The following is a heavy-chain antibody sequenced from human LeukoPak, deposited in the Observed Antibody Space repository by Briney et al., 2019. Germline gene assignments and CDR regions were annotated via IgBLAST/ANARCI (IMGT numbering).Heavy chain of an antibody. Sequence: EASVKVSCKASGGTFTSYYMHWVRQAPGQGLEWMGIINPSGGSTSYAQKFQGRVTMTRDTSTSTVYMELGSLRSEDTAVYYCARDKAQRAKGYFDWLRALGYWGQGTLVTVSS. CDR1: GGTFTSYY. CDR3: ARDKAQRAKGYFDWLRALGY. D-gene: IGHD3-9*01. CDR2: INPSGGST. V-gene: IGHV1-46*01. J-gene: IGHJ4*02.